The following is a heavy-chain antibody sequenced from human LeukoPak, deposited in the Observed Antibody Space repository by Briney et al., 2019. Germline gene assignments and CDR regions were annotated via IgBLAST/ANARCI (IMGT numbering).Heavy chain of an antibody. CDR1: GYTFTSYG. CDR3: ARDTIMITFGGVMEPDAFDI. V-gene: IGHV1-18*04. J-gene: IGHJ3*02. D-gene: IGHD3-16*01. Sequence: ASVKVSCKASGYTFTSYGISWVRQAPGQGLEWMGWISAYNGSTNYAQKLQGRVTMTTDTSTSTAYMELRSLRSDDTAVYYCARDTIMITFGGVMEPDAFDIWGQGTMVTVSS. CDR2: ISAYNGST.